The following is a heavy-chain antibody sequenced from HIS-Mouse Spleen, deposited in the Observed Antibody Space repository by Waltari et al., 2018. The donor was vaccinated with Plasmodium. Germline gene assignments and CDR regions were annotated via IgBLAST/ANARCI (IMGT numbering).Heavy chain of an antibody. V-gene: IGHV4-38-2*02. J-gene: IGHJ2*01. Sequence: QVQLQESGPGLVKPSETLSLTCTVSGYSISSGYYWGWIRQPPGKGREWIGSIYHSGSTSYNPSRKSRVTISVDTSKTQCSLKLSSVTAADTAVYYCARSLGIASSYWYFDLWGRGTLVTVSS. D-gene: IGHD2-15*01. CDR3: ARSLGIASSYWYFDL. CDR2: IYHSGST. CDR1: GYSISSGYY.